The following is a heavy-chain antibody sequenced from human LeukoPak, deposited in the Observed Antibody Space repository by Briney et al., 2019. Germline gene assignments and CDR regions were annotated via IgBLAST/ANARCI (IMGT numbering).Heavy chain of an antibody. J-gene: IGHJ2*01. D-gene: IGHD2-15*01. CDR3: ARDAVKCSGGSCYSPSSWGCFDL. Sequence: SEPLSLTCPVSCGSISRHYWSRIPPPPGKGPGWIGYIYCSGSTNYNASIQSRITISVDTSKNQISLMLNSVTAADTAVYYCARDAVKCSGGSCYSPSSWGCFDLWGRGTLVTVSS. V-gene: IGHV4-59*11. CDR2: IYCSGST. CDR1: CGSISRHY.